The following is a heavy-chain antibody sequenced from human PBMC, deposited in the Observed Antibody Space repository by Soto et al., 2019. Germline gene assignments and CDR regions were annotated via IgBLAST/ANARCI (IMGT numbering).Heavy chain of an antibody. CDR2: ISAYNGNT. J-gene: IGHJ4*02. D-gene: IGHD3-10*01. V-gene: IGHV1-18*01. CDR1: GYTFTSYG. Sequence: QVQLVQSGAEVKKPGASVKVSCKASGYTFTSYGISWVRQAPGQGLEWMGGISAYNGNTNYAQKLQGRVTMTTDTSPRADYMELRGLRSDDTAVYYCARRRGEGFGERYFDYWGQGTLVTVSS. CDR3: ARRRGEGFGERYFDY.